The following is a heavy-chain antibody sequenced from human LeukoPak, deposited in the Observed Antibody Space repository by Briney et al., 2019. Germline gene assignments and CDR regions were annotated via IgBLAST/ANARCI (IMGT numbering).Heavy chain of an antibody. CDR2: ISRDGGST. V-gene: IGHV3-43D*03. D-gene: IGHD5-24*01. CDR1: GFTFDDYA. Sequence: GGSLRLSCAASGFTFDDYAMHWVRQAPGKGLEWVSLISRDGGSTYYADSVKGRFTISRDNSKNSLYLQMNSLRAEDTALYYCAKGQFYYYYMDVWGKGTTVTVSS. J-gene: IGHJ6*03. CDR3: AKGQFYYYYMDV.